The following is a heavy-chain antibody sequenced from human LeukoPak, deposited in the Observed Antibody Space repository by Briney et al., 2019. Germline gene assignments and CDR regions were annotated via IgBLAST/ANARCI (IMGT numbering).Heavy chain of an antibody. CDR3: TRIVGPTRVDY. CDR2: IDYTGST. V-gene: IGHV4-39*02. Sequence: ISTVSGGSISTTSYYWGWIRQAPGEGLEWIGSIDYTGSTYYNSSLKSRATISVDTSQNHSSLKLSSVTAADTSVYYCTRIVGPTRVDYWGQGTLVTVSS. D-gene: IGHD1-26*01. J-gene: IGHJ4*02. CDR1: GGSISTTSYY.